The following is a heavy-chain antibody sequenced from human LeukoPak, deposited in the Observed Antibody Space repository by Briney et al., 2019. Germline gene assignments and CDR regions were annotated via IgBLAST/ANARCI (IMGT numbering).Heavy chain of an antibody. CDR3: AKGYSLRAGLPGY. CDR1: GFTFSSYA. CDR2: VSGSGDIT. J-gene: IGHJ4*02. Sequence: GGSLRLSCAASGFTFSSYAMSWVRQAPGKGLEWVSTVSGSGDITYYADSVKGRFTISRDNPKNTLYLQMNSLRAEDTAVYYCAKGYSLRAGLPGYWGQGTLVTVSS. D-gene: IGHD5/OR15-5a*01. V-gene: IGHV3-23*01.